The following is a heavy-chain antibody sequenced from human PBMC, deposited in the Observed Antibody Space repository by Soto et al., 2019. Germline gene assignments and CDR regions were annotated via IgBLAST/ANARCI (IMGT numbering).Heavy chain of an antibody. J-gene: IGHJ3*02. D-gene: IGHD4-4*01. CDR3: ARGSNYNAFDI. V-gene: IGHV4-34*01. CDR1: GGSFSCYY. CDR2: INHSGST. Sequence: PSETLSLTCAVYGGSFSCYYWIWIRQPPGKGLEWIGEINHSGSTNYNPSLKSRVTISVDTSKNQFSLKLSSVTAADTAVYYCARGSNYNAFDIWGQGTMVTVSS.